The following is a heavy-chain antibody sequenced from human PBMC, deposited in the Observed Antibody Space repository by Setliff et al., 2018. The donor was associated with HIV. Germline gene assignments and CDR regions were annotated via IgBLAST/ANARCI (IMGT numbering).Heavy chain of an antibody. D-gene: IGHD5-18*01. V-gene: IGHV1-69*13. CDR1: GGTFNNYA. Sequence: SVKVSCKASGGTFNNYAISWVRQAPGQGLEWMGGIIPILGTTNYAQKIHGRVKFSADESTGTAYMDLTSLRVDDTAIYYCARGTWMQARWWFDSWGQGTQVTVSS. J-gene: IGHJ5*01. CDR2: IIPILGTT. CDR3: ARGTWMQARWWFDS.